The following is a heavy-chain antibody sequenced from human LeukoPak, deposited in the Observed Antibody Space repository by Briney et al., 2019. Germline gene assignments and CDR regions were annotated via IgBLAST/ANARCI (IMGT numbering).Heavy chain of an antibody. Sequence: SETLSLTCAVYGGSFSGYYWSWIRQPPGKGLEWIGEINHSGSTNYNPSLKSRVTISVDTSKNQFSLKLSSVTAADTAVYYCARRRRRITMIVVVDTRGPYFDYCGQGTLV. CDR2: INHSGST. J-gene: IGHJ4*02. D-gene: IGHD3-22*01. CDR3: ARRRRRITMIVVVDTRGPYFDY. V-gene: IGHV4-34*01. CDR1: GGSFSGYY.